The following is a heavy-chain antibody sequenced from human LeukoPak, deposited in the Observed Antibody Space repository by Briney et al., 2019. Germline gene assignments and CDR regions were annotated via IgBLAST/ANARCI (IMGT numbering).Heavy chain of an antibody. D-gene: IGHD6-19*01. Sequence: GGSLRLSCAASGFTVSSNYMSWVRQAPGKGLEWVSVIYSGGSTYYADSVKGRFTISRHNSENTLYLQMNSLRAEDTAVYYCARGFSSGWQNHFDYWGQETLVTVSS. CDR2: IYSGGST. V-gene: IGHV3-53*04. CDR1: GFTVSSNY. CDR3: ARGFSSGWQNHFDY. J-gene: IGHJ4*02.